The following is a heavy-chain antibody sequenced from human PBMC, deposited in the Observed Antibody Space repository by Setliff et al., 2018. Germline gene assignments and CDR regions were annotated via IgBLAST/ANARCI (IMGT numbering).Heavy chain of an antibody. D-gene: IGHD3-3*01. CDR1: GYTFTGYY. CDR3: ARENTAKNFWGEESDY. J-gene: IGHJ4*02. Sequence: ASVKVSCKASGYTFTGYYMHWVRQAPGLGLEWMGVINPGDGSTTYAQKSQGRVKMTRDTSTNTVYMQLNSLRFEDRAVYYCARENTAKNFWGEESDYWGQGTLVTVSS. CDR2: INPGDGST. V-gene: IGHV1-46*01.